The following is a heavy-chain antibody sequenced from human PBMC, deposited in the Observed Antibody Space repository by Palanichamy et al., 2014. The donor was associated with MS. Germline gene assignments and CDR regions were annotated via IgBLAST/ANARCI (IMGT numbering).Heavy chain of an antibody. CDR3: ARDRYYYGSGSYSPDV. V-gene: IGHV1-69*10. D-gene: IGHD3-10*01. Sequence: QVQLVQSGAEVKKPGSSVKVSCKASGGTFSSYAISWVRQAPGQGLEWMGGIIPILGIANYAQKFQGRVTITADESTSTAYMELSSLRSEDTAVYYCARDRYYYGSGSYSPDVWGQGTTVTVSS. CDR2: IIPILGIA. J-gene: IGHJ6*02. CDR1: GGTFSSYA.